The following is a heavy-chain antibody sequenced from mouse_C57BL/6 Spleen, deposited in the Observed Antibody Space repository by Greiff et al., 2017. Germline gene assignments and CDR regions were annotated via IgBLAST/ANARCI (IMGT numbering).Heavy chain of an antibody. CDR3: AGEAGSSYNY. CDR1: GYTFTDSY. Sequence: EVQLQQSGPELVKPGASVKISCKASGYTFTDSYMNWVKQSHGKSLEWIGDINPNNGGTSYNQKFKGKATLTVDKSSSTAYMELRSLTSEDSAVYYCAGEAGSSYNYWGQGTTLTVSS. D-gene: IGHD1-1*01. V-gene: IGHV1-26*01. J-gene: IGHJ2*01. CDR2: INPNNGGT.